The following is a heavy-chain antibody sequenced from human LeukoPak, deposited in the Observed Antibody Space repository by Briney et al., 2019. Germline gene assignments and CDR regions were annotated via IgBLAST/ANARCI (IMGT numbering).Heavy chain of an antibody. D-gene: IGHD3-22*01. CDR3: ARSPSIYYYDSSGYYYPYYFDY. CDR1: GGTFSSYA. V-gene: IGHV1-69*13. J-gene: IGHJ4*02. CDR2: IIPIFGTA. Sequence: SVKVSCKASGGTFSSYAISWVRQAPGQGLEWMGGIIPIFGTANYAQKFQGRVTITADESTSTAYMELSSLRSEDTAVYYCARSPSIYYYDSSGYYYPYYFDYWGQGTLATVSS.